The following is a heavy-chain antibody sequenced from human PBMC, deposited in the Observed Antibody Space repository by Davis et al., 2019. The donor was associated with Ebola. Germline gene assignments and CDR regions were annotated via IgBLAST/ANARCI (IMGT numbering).Heavy chain of an antibody. J-gene: IGHJ6*02. CDR2: FDPEDGET. V-gene: IGHV1-24*01. CDR1: GYTLTELS. D-gene: IGHD1-26*01. CDR3: ARDGRGYSGSYLQYYYYYGMDV. Sequence: AASMKVSCKVSGYTLTELSMHWVRHAPGKGLEWMGGFDPEDGETIYAQKFQGRVTMTEDTSTDTAYMELRSLRSDDTAVYYCARDGRGYSGSYLQYYYYYGMDVWGQGTTVTVSS.